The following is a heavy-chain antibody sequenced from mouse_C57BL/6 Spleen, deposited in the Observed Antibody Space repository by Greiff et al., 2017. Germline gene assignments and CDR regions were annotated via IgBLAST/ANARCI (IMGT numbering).Heavy chain of an antibody. CDR1: GYTFTDYN. D-gene: IGHD1-1*01. V-gene: IGHV1-18*01. CDR2: INPNNGGT. J-gene: IGHJ4*01. Sequence: EVQLQQSGPELVKPGASVEIPCKASGYTFTDYNMDWVKQSHGKSLEWIGDINPNNGGTIYNQKFKGKATLTVDKSSSTAYMELRSLTSEDTAVYYCATTVVARDYAMDYWGQGTSVTVSS. CDR3: ATTVVARDYAMDY.